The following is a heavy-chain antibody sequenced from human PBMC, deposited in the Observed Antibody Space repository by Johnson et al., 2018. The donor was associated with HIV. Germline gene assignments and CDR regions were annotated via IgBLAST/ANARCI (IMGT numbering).Heavy chain of an antibody. CDR3: ARDRSEGELGHAFDI. CDR2: IYSGGST. Sequence: VQLVESVGGLVQPGGSLRLSCAASGFTVSSNYMSWVRQAPGKGLEWVSVIYSGGSTYYADSVKGRFTISRDNSKNTLYLQMNSLRAEDTAVYYCARDRSEGELGHAFDIWGQGTMVTVSS. J-gene: IGHJ3*02. CDR1: GFTVSSNY. V-gene: IGHV3-66*01. D-gene: IGHD1-26*01.